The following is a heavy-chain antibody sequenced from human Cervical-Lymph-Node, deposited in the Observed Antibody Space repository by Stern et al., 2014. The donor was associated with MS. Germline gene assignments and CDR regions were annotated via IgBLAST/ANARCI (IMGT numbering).Heavy chain of an antibody. Sequence: QVQLVQSGPEVKKPGASVRVSCQASGNTFTRHYMHWVRQAPGQGLEWLGLINPSTGSSIYAQRFQGRVAMPRDTSSTTVYLELSSLTSEETALYYCARDVARKYYFDSWGQGTLVTVSS. V-gene: IGHV1-46*01. CDR3: ARDVARKYYFDS. J-gene: IGHJ4*02. CDR2: INPSTGSS. CDR1: GNTFTRHY. D-gene: IGHD2-21*01.